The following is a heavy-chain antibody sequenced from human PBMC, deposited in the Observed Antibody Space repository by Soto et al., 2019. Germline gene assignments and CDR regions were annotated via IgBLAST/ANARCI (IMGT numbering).Heavy chain of an antibody. Sequence: ASVKVSCKASGYTFTSYAMHWVRQAPGQRLEWMGWINAGNGNTKYSQKFQGRVTITRDTSASTAYMELSSLRSEDTAVYYCASARVVQKDDYYYGMDVWGQGTTVTVSS. CDR2: INAGNGNT. D-gene: IGHD2-15*01. J-gene: IGHJ6*02. CDR3: ASARVVQKDDYYYGMDV. V-gene: IGHV1-3*01. CDR1: GYTFTSYA.